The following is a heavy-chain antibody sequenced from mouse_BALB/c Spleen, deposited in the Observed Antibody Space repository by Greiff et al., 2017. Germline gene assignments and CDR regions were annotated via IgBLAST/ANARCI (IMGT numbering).Heavy chain of an antibody. CDR3: ARGRDYYGSLYYFDY. Sequence: EVHLVESGGGLVKPGGSLKLSCAASGFTFSSYAMSWVRQTPEKRLEWVASISSGGSTYYPDSVKGRFTISRDNARNILYLQMSSLRSEDTAMYYCARGRDYYGSLYYFDYWGQGTTLTVSS. CDR2: ISSGGST. CDR1: GFTFSSYA. D-gene: IGHD1-1*01. J-gene: IGHJ2*01. V-gene: IGHV5-6-5*01.